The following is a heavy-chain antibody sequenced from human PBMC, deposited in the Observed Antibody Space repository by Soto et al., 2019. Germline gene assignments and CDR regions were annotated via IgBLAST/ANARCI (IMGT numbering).Heavy chain of an antibody. J-gene: IGHJ6*02. D-gene: IGHD6-13*01. CDR1: GFTVSSNY. Sequence: LRLSCAASGFTVSSNYMSWVRQAPGKGLEWVSVIYSGGSTYYADSVKGRFTISRDNSKNTLYLQMNSLRAEDTAVYYCARTIAAAGYYYYGMDVWGQGTTVTVSS. CDR3: ARTIAAAGYYYYGMDV. CDR2: IYSGGST. V-gene: IGHV3-53*01.